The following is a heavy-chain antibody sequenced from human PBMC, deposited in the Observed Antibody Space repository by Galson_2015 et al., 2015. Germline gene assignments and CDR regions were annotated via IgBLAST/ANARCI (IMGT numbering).Heavy chain of an antibody. V-gene: IGHV3-23*01. CDR2: ISGRGGST. CDR1: GSTFSTYD. CDR3: AKKSKDIVVVVTARGYMDV. J-gene: IGHJ6*03. D-gene: IGHD2-15*01. Sequence: SLRLSCAASGSTFSTYDMSWVRQAPGKGLEWVSSISGRGGSTYDADSVKGRFSISRDNSKNTMYLQMNNLRAEDTAVYYCAKKSKDIVVVVTARGYMDVWGKGTTVTVSS.